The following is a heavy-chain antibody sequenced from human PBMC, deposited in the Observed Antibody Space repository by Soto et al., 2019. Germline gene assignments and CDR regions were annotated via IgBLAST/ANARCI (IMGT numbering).Heavy chain of an antibody. J-gene: IGHJ4*02. CDR1: GFTFDDYA. CDR3: TKAGEYYDRSGYLAY. V-gene: IGHV3-9*01. Sequence: GGSLRLSCAASGFTFDDYAMHWVRQAPGKGLEWVSGTSWNSGSIGYADSVKGRFTISRDNAKNPLYLQMNNLRVEDTAMYYCTKAGEYYDRSGYLAYWGQGTLVTVSS. D-gene: IGHD3-22*01. CDR2: TSWNSGSI.